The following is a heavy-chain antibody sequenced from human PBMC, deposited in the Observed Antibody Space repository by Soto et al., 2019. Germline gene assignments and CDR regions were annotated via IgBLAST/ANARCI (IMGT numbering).Heavy chain of an antibody. J-gene: IGHJ3*02. CDR3: AKGYRPLGGAFDT. Sequence: LRLSCAASGFTFSSYAMSWVRQAPGRGLEWVSGITHSGGSTYYTDSVKGRFTISRDNSKYTLYLQMNNLRAEDTAVYYCAKGYRPLGGAFDTWVQGTMVTVS. D-gene: IGHD3-16*01. CDR2: ITHSGGST. V-gene: IGHV3-23*01. CDR1: GFTFSSYA.